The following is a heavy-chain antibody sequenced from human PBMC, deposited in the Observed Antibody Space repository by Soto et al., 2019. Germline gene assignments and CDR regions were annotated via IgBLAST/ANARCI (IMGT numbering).Heavy chain of an antibody. Sequence: PGGSLRLSCVASGFIFSSYAMSWVRQTPGKGLEWVSAIRGSGGTIYYADTVKGRFTISRENSKNTLFLQMGSLRAEDTAIYYCAKDFLSDYLTLPFDIWGQGTQVTVSS. J-gene: IGHJ4*02. CDR1: GFIFSSYA. CDR3: AKDFLSDYLTLPFDI. D-gene: IGHD3-3*01. V-gene: IGHV3-23*01. CDR2: IRGSGGTI.